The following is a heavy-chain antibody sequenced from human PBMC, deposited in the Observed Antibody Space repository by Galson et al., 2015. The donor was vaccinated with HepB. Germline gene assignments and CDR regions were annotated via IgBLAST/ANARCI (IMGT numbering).Heavy chain of an antibody. J-gene: IGHJ4*02. CDR3: ARGGRVGFIVGATLGGFDY. V-gene: IGHV6-1*01. D-gene: IGHD1-26*01. CDR1: GDSVSSNSAA. Sequence: CAISGDSVSSNSAAWNWIRQSPSRGLEWLGRTYYRSKWYNDYAVSVKSRITINPDTSKNQFSLQLNSVTPEDTAVYYCARGGRVGFIVGATLGGFDYWGQGTLVTVSS. CDR2: TYYRSKWYN.